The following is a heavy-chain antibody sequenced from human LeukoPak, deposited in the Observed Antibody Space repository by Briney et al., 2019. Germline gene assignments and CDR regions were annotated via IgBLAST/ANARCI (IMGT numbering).Heavy chain of an antibody. CDR2: LSNTENS. J-gene: IGHJ4*02. D-gene: IGHD3/OR15-3a*01. CDR1: GFSVRGSF. V-gene: IGHV3-66*01. Sequence: PGGSLRLSCAASGFSVRGSFMNWVRQAPGKGLEWVSLLSNTENSFYADSVKGRFTLSRDISNNTLYLHMHSLRGEDTAVYFCARAIGVVDCGTQTCYPCHFDKWGRGTLVTVSS. CDR3: ARAIGVVDCGTQTCYPCHFDK.